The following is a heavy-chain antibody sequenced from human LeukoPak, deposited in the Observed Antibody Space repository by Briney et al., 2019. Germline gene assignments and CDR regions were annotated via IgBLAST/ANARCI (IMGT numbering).Heavy chain of an antibody. CDR1: GFTFSSYG. V-gene: IGHV3-30*18. D-gene: IGHD4-23*01. Sequence: GRSLRPSCAASGFTFSSYGMHWVRQAPGKGLEWVAVMSYDGSNKYYADSVKGRFTISRDNSKNTLYLQMNSLRAEDTAVYYCAKGNYGGNSRIPLSDYWGQGTLVTVSS. CDR2: MSYDGSNK. CDR3: AKGNYGGNSRIPLSDY. J-gene: IGHJ4*02.